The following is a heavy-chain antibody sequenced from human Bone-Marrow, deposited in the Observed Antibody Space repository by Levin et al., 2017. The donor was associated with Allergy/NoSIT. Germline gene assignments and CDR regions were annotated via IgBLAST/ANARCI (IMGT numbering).Heavy chain of an antibody. V-gene: IGHV1-2*02. J-gene: IGHJ6*03. D-gene: IGHD1-26*01. CDR2: INPKNGDT. CDR1: GYTFSDCY. CDR3: ARDLAGGTYSYYHYMDV. Sequence: ASVKVSCKTSGYTFSDCYVQWVRQAPGQGLEWIGWINPKNGDTKYVQKFQGRVTVTRDTSTKTVYMQMSGLRSDDTAVYYCARDLAGGTYSYYHYMDVWGKGATVTVSS.